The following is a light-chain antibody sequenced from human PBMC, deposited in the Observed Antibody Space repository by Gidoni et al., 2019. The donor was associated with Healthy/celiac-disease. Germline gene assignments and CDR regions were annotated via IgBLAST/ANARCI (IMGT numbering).Light chain of an antibody. CDR1: QSLLHSNGYNY. CDR2: LGS. Sequence: DIVMTQSPLSLPVTPGEPASISCRSSQSLLHSNGYNYLDWYLQKPGQSPQLLIYLGSNRASGVPDRFSGSEPGTDFTLKISRVEAEDVGVYYCMQALQTPRTFGQGTKVEIK. CDR3: MQALQTPRT. J-gene: IGKJ1*01. V-gene: IGKV2-28*01.